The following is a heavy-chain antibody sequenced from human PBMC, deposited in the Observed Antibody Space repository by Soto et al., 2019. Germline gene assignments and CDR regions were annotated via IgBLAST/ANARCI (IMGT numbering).Heavy chain of an antibody. V-gene: IGHV4-4*07. Sequence: PSETLSLTCTVSGGSISSFYWNWIRLSAGKGLEWIGRIYLSGTTTYNPSLQSRVTMSVDTSKNQFSLKLNSLTAADTAVYYCARSPSTSSIGTFDIWGQGTRVTVS. CDR2: IYLSGTT. CDR3: ARSPSTSSIGTFDI. D-gene: IGHD6-6*01. J-gene: IGHJ3*02. CDR1: GGSISSFY.